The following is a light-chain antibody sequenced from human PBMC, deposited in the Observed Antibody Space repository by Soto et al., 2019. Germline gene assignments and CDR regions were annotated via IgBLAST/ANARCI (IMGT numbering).Light chain of an antibody. CDR2: KAS. CDR1: QSLNSL. Sequence: DIQMTQSPSTLSASVGDRVTITCRASQSLNSLLAWYQQKPGRAPKLLIYKASSLESGVPSRFSGSGSGTEFTLTISSLQPDDFATYYCQQYNSYSIAFGQGTRLEIK. V-gene: IGKV1-5*03. J-gene: IGKJ5*01. CDR3: QQYNSYSIA.